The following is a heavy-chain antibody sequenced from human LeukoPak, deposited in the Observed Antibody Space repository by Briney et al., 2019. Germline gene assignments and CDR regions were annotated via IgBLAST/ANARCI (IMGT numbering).Heavy chain of an antibody. CDR3: ARQNYDYVWGSPDY. CDR1: GYTFTSYG. D-gene: IGHD3-16*01. V-gene: IGHV1-18*01. CDR2: ISAYNGNT. Sequence: ASVKVSCKASGYTFTSYGISWVRQAPGQGLEWMGWISAYNGNTNYAQKLQGSVTMTTDTSTSTAYMELRSLRSDDTAVYYCARQNYDYVWGSPDYWGQGTLVTVSS. J-gene: IGHJ4*02.